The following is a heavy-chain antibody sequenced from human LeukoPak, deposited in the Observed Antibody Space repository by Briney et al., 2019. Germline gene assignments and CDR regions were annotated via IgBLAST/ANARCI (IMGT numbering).Heavy chain of an antibody. CDR1: GGSFSGYY. CDR3: ARGVPTMIVVVLDAFDI. D-gene: IGHD3-22*01. J-gene: IGHJ3*02. Sequence: SETLSLTCAVYGGSFSGYYWSWIRQPPGKGLEWIGEINHSGSTNYNPSLKSRVTISVDTSKNQFSLKLSSVTAADTAVYYCARGVPTMIVVVLDAFDIWGQGTMVTVSS. V-gene: IGHV4-34*01. CDR2: INHSGST.